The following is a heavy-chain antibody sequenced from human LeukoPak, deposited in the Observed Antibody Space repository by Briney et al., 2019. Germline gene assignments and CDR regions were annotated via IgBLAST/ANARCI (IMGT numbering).Heavy chain of an antibody. J-gene: IGHJ4*02. Sequence: GGSLRLSCAASGFTFSSYAMSWVRQAPGKGLEWVSAISGSGGCTYYADSVKGRFTISRDNSKNTLYLQMNSLRAEDTAVYYCAKDQEDSSGYYRYWGQGTLVTVSS. CDR1: GFTFSSYA. V-gene: IGHV3-23*01. D-gene: IGHD3-22*01. CDR2: ISGSGGCT. CDR3: AKDQEDSSGYYRY.